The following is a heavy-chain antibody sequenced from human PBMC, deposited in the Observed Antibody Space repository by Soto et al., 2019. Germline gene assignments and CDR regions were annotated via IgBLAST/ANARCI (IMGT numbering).Heavy chain of an antibody. V-gene: IGHV5-10-1*01. CDR1: GYTFFIVC. Sequence: PGESLKISCDGSGYTFFIVCIVLVLQVPGKGLEWVGRIDPGDSSATYSPTFQGHVTISADRSTRSAYLQWRSLRASDTAIYFCARRYCSRADCYSDSWGQGSLVTVSS. CDR2: IDPGDSSA. D-gene: IGHD2-2*01. CDR3: ARRYCSRADCYSDS. J-gene: IGHJ4*02.